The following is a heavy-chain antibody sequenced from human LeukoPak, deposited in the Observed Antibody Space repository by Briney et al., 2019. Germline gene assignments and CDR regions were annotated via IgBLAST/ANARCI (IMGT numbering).Heavy chain of an antibody. CDR3: ARGPDGYILDY. CDR2: IYYSGST. CDR1: GGSISSYY. V-gene: IGHV4-59*01. D-gene: IGHD5-24*01. J-gene: IGHJ4*02. Sequence: PSETLSLTCTVSGGSISSYYWSWIRQPPGKGPEWIGYIYYSGSTNYNPSLKSRVTISVDTSKNQFSLKLSSVTAADTAVYYCARGPDGYILDYWGQGTLVTVSS.